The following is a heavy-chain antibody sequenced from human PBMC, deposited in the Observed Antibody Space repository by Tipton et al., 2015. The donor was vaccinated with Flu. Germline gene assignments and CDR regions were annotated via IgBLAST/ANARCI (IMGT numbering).Heavy chain of an antibody. CDR3: ATTTYFYGSGRHDC. V-gene: IGHV4-38-2*02. Sequence: TLSLTCTVSGYSISTRYYWGWIRQPPGKGLEWIGCVYHGGTTYYNPSLKSRVAISLATFKNKFSLKLTSVTAADTAVYYCATTTYFYGSGRHDCWGQGTLVTVSS. J-gene: IGHJ4*02. CDR1: GYSISTRYY. D-gene: IGHD3-10*01. CDR2: VYHGGTT.